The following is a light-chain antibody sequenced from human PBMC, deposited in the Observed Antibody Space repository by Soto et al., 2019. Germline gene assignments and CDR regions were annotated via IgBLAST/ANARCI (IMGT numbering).Light chain of an antibody. CDR3: QQYNNWPIT. J-gene: IGKJ5*01. Sequence: IVLTQSPGTPSLSPGERATPSCRASQNILSNLAWYQQKPGQAPRLLIYGASTRATGIPARFSGSGSGTEFTLTISSLQSEDFEIYYCQQYNNWPITFGQGTRLEIK. V-gene: IGKV3-15*01. CDR1: QNILSN. CDR2: GAS.